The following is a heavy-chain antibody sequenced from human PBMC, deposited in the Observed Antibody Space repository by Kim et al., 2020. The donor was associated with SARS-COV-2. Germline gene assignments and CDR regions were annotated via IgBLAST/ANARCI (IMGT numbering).Heavy chain of an antibody. J-gene: IGHJ5*02. CDR2: IYYSGST. V-gene: IGHV4-39*07. D-gene: IGHD3-3*01. Sequence: SETLSLTCTVSGGSISSSSYYWGWIRQPPGKGLEWIGSIYYSGSTYYNPSLKSRVTISVDTSKNQFSLKLSSVTAADTAVYYCASSFTIFGVVPNWFDPWGQGTMVTVSS. CDR1: GGSISSSSYY. CDR3: ASSFTIFGVVPNWFDP.